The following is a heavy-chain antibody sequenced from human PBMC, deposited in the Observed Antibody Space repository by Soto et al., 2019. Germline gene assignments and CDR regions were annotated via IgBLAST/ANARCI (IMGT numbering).Heavy chain of an antibody. CDR1: GFTVSSKY. J-gene: IGHJ6*02. CDR2: IWSAGLI. Sequence: DVQLVETGGELIQPGGSLRLSCAASGFTVSSKYMSWVRQAPGKGLEWISVIWSAGLIYYADSVRGRFTIPRDISKNILYLEMTSLRADDTAVYYCAREAPMDVWGQGTTVTVSS. CDR3: AREAPMDV. V-gene: IGHV3-53*02.